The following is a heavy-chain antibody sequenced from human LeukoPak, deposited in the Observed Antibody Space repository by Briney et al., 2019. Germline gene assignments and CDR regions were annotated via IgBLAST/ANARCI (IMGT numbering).Heavy chain of an antibody. CDR3: ALGYSYGPENDAFDI. V-gene: IGHV5-51*01. D-gene: IGHD5-18*01. Sequence: PGESLKISCKGSGYSFTSYWIGWVRQMPGKGLEWMGIIYPGDSDTRYSPSFQGQVTISADKSISTAYLQWSSLKASDTAMYCCALGYSYGPENDAFDIWGQGTMVTVSS. CDR1: GYSFTSYW. J-gene: IGHJ3*02. CDR2: IYPGDSDT.